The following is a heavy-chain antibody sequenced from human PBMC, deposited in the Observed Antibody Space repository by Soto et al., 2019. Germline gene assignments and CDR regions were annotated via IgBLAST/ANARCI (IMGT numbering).Heavy chain of an antibody. Sequence: GESQKISCQGSGDHFTSYLIGWVRQMPGKGLEWMGIIYPGDSDTRYSPSFQGQVTISADKSISTAYLQWSSLKASDTAMYYCARTAATGKYYYGVDVWGQGTTVTVSS. V-gene: IGHV5-51*01. CDR2: IYPGDSDT. CDR1: GDHFTSYL. D-gene: IGHD6-13*01. J-gene: IGHJ6*02. CDR3: ARTAATGKYYYGVDV.